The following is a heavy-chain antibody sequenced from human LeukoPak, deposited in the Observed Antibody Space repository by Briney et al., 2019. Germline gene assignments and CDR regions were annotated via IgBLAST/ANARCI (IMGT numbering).Heavy chain of an antibody. D-gene: IGHD1-26*01. J-gene: IGHJ3*02. Sequence: SETLSLTCTVSGGSISSSSYYWGWIRQPPGKGLEWIGSIYYSGSTYYNPSLKSRVTISVDTPKNQFSLKLSSVTAADTAVYYCARQWDDASDIWGQGTMVTVSS. CDR3: ARQWDDASDI. CDR1: GGSISSSSYY. CDR2: IYYSGST. V-gene: IGHV4-39*01.